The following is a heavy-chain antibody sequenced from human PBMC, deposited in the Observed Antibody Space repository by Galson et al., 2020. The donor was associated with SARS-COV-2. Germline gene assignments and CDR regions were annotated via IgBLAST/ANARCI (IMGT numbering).Heavy chain of an antibody. CDR1: GYTLPELS. J-gene: IGHJ5*02. CDR3: ATASAMLRGWFDP. V-gene: IGHV1-24*01. D-gene: IGHD2-2*01. Sequence: ASVPVSCQVSGYTLPELSMHWVRPAPGKGGAWMGGFHPEDGETIYAQKFQGRVTMTEDTYTDTAYMELSRLRSEDTAVYYCATASAMLRGWFDPWGQGTLVTVSS. CDR2: FHPEDGET.